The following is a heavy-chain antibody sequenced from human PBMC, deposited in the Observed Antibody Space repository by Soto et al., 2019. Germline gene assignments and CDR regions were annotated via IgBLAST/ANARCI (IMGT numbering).Heavy chain of an antibody. V-gene: IGHV3-48*01. Sequence: EVQLVESGGGLVQPGGSLRLSCAASGFTFSSYSMNWVRQAPGKGLEWVSYISSSSSTIYYADSVKGRFTISRDNAKNSLYLQMNSLRAEDTAVYYCARVGAVLEDCWDQGTLVTVSS. CDR1: GFTFSSYS. CDR3: ARVGAVLEDC. D-gene: IGHD3-16*01. J-gene: IGHJ4*02. CDR2: ISSSSSTI.